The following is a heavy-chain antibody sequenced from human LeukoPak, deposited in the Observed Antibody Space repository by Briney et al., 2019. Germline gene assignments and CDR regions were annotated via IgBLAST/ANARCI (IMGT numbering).Heavy chain of an antibody. Sequence: QPGGSLRLSCATSGFTFRNFWMSWVRQALGKGLEWVANIKQDGSEKYYVDSVKGRFTIYRDNAKNSLCLQMNSLRAEDTAVYYCANGDGFDYWGQGTLVTVSS. J-gene: IGHJ4*02. D-gene: IGHD5-24*01. CDR1: GFTFRNFW. CDR2: IKQDGSEK. V-gene: IGHV3-7*01. CDR3: ANGDGFDY.